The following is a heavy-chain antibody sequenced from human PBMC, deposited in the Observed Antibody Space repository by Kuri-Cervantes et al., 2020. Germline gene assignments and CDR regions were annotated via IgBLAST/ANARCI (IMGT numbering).Heavy chain of an antibody. V-gene: IGHV1-69*13. CDR1: GGTFSSYA. J-gene: IGHJ4*02. D-gene: IGHD6-19*01. CDR3: ASGGYGSSRDYFDY. Sequence: SVKVSCKASGGTFSSYAISWVRQAPGQGLEWMGGIIPIFGTANYAQKFQGRVTITADESTSTAYMELRSLRSDDTAMYYCASGGYGSSRDYFDYWGQGTLVTVSS. CDR2: IIPIFGTA.